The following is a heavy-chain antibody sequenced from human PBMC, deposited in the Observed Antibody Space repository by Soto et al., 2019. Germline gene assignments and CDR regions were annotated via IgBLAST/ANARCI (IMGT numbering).Heavy chain of an antibody. D-gene: IGHD2-2*01. CDR1: GFTFSSYG. Sequence: QVQLVESGGGVVQPGRSLRLSCAASGFTFSSYGMHWVRQAPGKGLEWVAVISYDGSNKYYADSVKGRFTISRDNSKNTLYLQMNSLRAEDTAVYYCAKDRQGDYCSRTSCLLDVWGQGTTVTVSS. CDR3: AKDRQGDYCSRTSCLLDV. J-gene: IGHJ6*02. V-gene: IGHV3-30*18. CDR2: ISYDGSNK.